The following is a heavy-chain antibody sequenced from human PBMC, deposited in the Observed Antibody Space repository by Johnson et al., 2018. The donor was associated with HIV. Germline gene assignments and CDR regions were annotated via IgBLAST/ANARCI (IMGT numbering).Heavy chain of an antibody. CDR3: ARAPEVRGVDAFDV. V-gene: IGHV3-30-3*01. CDR2: TSYDGSNK. CDR1: GFTLSRYV. Sequence: QVQLVESGGGLVQPGRSLRLSCAASGFTLSRYVTHWVRQAPGKGLEWVAVTSYDGSNKYYADSVKGRFTISRDNSKNTLYLQMNILRAEDTAVYYCARAPEVRGVDAFDVWGQGTMVTVSS. J-gene: IGHJ3*01. D-gene: IGHD3-10*01.